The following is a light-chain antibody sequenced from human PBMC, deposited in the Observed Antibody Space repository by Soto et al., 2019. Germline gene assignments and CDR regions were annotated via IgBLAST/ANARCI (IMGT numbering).Light chain of an antibody. CDR3: SSYTSTSTVV. CDR1: SRDVGSYNY. J-gene: IGLJ1*01. V-gene: IGLV2-14*01. CDR2: EVT. Sequence: QSVLTQPASVSGSPGQSITISCRGTSRDVGSYNYVSWYQQHPGKAPKLMIYEVTNRPSGISNRFSGSKSGNTASLTISGLQAEDEADYYCSSYTSTSTVVLGTGTKVTVL.